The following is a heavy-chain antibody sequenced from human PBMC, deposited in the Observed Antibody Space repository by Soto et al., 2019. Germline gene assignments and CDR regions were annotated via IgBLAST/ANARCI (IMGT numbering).Heavy chain of an antibody. CDR2: INSDGSRT. D-gene: IGHD6-19*01. CDR3: ARGPTGWYGYDY. CDR1: GFTFSSSW. V-gene: IGHV3-74*01. Sequence: EVQLVESGGGLVQPGGSLRLSCAASGFTFSSSWMHWVRQAPGKGLVWVSRINSDGSRTNYADSVKGRFTISRDNAKNKLYLQMNSLRAEDTALYYCARGPTGWYGYDYWGQGTLVTVSS. J-gene: IGHJ4*02.